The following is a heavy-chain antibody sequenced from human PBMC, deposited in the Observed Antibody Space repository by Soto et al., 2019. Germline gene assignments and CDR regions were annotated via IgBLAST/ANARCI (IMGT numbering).Heavy chain of an antibody. CDR2: VIPMLRMS. CDR1: GDTFNFYT. D-gene: IGHD3-10*01. V-gene: IGHV1-69*02. Sequence: QVQLVQSGAEVRKPGTSVKVSCTASGDTFNFYTISWVRQAPGQGLEWMGRVIPMLRMSNNAQKYQGRVTISAVNSTSTDYMAVSSWRCDGTVVYYCASNYGSGRTPFHFWGEGTLVTVSS. CDR3: ASNYGSGRTPFHF. J-gene: IGHJ4*02.